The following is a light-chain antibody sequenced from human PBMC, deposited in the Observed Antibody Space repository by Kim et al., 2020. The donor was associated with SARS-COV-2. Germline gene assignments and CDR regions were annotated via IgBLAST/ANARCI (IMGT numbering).Light chain of an antibody. CDR1: SLRSYY. Sequence: SSELTQDSVVSVALGQTVRITCQGDSLRSYYATWYQQKPRQAPVLVIYGRNNRPSGIPDRFSGSASGNTASLTISGTQAEDEADFYCQSRDSGGKVVFGGGTQLTVL. CDR2: GRN. V-gene: IGLV3-19*01. J-gene: IGLJ2*01. CDR3: QSRDSGGKVV.